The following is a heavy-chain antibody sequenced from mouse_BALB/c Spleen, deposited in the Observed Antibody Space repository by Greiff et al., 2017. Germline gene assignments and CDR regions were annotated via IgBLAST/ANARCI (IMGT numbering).Heavy chain of an antibody. Sequence: EVKLVESGGGLVQPGGSRKLSCAASGFTFSSFGMHWVRQAPEKGLEWVAYISSGSSTIYYADTVKGRFTISRDNPKNTLFLQMTSLRSEDTAMYYCASLPWFAYWGQGTLVTVSA. V-gene: IGHV5-17*02. CDR3: ASLPWFAY. CDR1: GFTFSSFG. J-gene: IGHJ3*01. CDR2: ISSGSSTI.